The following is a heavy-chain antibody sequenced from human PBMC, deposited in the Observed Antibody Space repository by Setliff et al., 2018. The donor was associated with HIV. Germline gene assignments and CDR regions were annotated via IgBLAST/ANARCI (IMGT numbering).Heavy chain of an antibody. J-gene: IGHJ4*02. D-gene: IGHD5-18*01. CDR1: GFTVSTNY. V-gene: IGHV3-53*01. Sequence: GGSLRLSCAASGFTVSTNYMSWVRQAPGKGLEWVSIIYTGGSTYYADSVKGRFTISRDNSKNTLYLQMNSLRAEDTAVYYCAKDPRGYSYGSYDYWGQGTLVTVSS. CDR3: AKDPRGYSYGSYDY. CDR2: IYTGGST.